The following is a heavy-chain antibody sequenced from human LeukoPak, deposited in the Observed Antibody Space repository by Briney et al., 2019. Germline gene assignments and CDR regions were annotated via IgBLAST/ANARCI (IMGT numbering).Heavy chain of an antibody. D-gene: IGHD3-10*01. CDR3: ARDLLMYYSGSGEST. V-gene: IGHV1-2*02. CDR1: GYTFTGHY. CDR2: INPHSGGT. J-gene: IGHJ5*02. Sequence: ASVKVSCKASGYTFTGHYMHWVRQAPGQGLEWMGWINPHSGGTNYAQKFQGRVTMTRDTSISTAYMELSRLRSDDTAVYYCARDLLMYYSGSGESTWGQGTLVTVSS.